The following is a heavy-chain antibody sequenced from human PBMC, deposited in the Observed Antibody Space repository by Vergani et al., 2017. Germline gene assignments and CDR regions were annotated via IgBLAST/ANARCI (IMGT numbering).Heavy chain of an antibody. J-gene: IGHJ4*02. D-gene: IGHD1-26*01. CDR1: GFTFSSYG. Sequence: VQLVESGGGLVKPGGSLRLSCAASGFTFSSYGMHWVRQAPGKGLEWVAVIWYDGSNKYYADSVKGRFTISRDNSKNTLYLQMNSLRAEDTAVYYCATQVGATRDVRDYWGQGTLVTVSS. CDR2: IWYDGSNK. CDR3: ATQVGATRDVRDY. V-gene: IGHV3-33*08.